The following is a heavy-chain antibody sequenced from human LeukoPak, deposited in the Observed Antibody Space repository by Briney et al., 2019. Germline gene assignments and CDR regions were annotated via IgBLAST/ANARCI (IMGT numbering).Heavy chain of an antibody. CDR1: GFTFSSYD. D-gene: IGHD1-14*01. Sequence: PGGSLRPSCAASGFTFSSYDMHWVRQATGKGLEWVSAIGTAGDTYYPGSVKGRFTISRENAKNSLYLQMNSLRAGDTAVYYCARALRYKHAFDIWGQGTMVTVSS. J-gene: IGHJ3*02. CDR2: IGTAGDT. V-gene: IGHV3-13*01. CDR3: ARALRYKHAFDI.